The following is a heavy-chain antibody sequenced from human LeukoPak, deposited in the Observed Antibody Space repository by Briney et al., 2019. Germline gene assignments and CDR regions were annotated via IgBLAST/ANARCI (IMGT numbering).Heavy chain of an antibody. D-gene: IGHD5-18*01. CDR1: GYNFRNYG. CDR3: ARDSARGYSYGYNAFDI. Sequence: GASVKVSCKASGYNFRNYGIGGVRQAPRQGLEWMGWITAGNGNKNYAQKVQGGVTMTTDTSKSTAYMELRSLRSDDTAVYFCARDSARGYSYGYNAFDIWGQGTMVTVSS. CDR2: ITAGNGNK. V-gene: IGHV1-18*01. J-gene: IGHJ3*02.